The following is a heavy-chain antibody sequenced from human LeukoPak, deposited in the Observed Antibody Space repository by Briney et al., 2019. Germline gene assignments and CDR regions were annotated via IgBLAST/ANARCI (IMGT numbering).Heavy chain of an antibody. CDR3: ARAAARPRSNWFDP. D-gene: IGHD6-6*01. CDR2: INTNTGNP. J-gene: IGHJ5*02. V-gene: IGHV7-4-1*02. Sequence: VAPVKVSCKASGYTFTSYAMNWVRQAPGQGLEWMGWINTNTGNPTYAQGFTGRFVSSLDTSVSTAYLQISSLKAEDTAVYYCARAAARPRSNWFDPWGQGTLVTVSS. CDR1: GYTFTSYA.